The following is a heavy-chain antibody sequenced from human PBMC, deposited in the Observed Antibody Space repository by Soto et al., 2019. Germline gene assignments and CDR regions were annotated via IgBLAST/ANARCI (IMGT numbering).Heavy chain of an antibody. CDR2: LSGSSSTI. D-gene: IGHD3-10*01. Sequence: EVQLVESGGGLVQPGGSLRLSCAASGFTFSSYSMNWVRQAPGKGLEWVSYLSGSSSTIYYADSVKGRFTISRDNAKNSLYLQMNSLRDEDTSVYYCAREGGTLGYYGSGYYYYYGMDVWGQGTTVTVSS. V-gene: IGHV3-48*02. CDR1: GFTFSSYS. CDR3: AREGGTLGYYGSGYYYYYGMDV. J-gene: IGHJ6*02.